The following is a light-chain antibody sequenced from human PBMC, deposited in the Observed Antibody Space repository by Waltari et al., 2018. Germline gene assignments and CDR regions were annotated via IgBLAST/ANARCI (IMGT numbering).Light chain of an antibody. CDR3: AGWDDVLSSWV. Sequence: QSALTQPPSASGTPGQGVTISCSGSSFNIGRNYVYWYQQLSGADPKLLMFKNEQRPSGVPVLISGTRYGASASLASIGRRCEEEADYYCAGWDDVLSSWVFGGGTKLTVL. CDR2: KNE. CDR1: SFNIGRNY. V-gene: IGLV1-47*01. J-gene: IGLJ3*02.